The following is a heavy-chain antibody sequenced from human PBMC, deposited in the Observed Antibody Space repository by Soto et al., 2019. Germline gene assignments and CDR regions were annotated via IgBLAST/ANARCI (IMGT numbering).Heavy chain of an antibody. J-gene: IGHJ3*02. CDR2: LIPILGIA. CDR1: GGTFSSYT. CDR3: ASDRTTGTMGAFEI. V-gene: IGHV1-69*02. D-gene: IGHD1-1*01. Sequence: QVQLVQSGAEVKKPGSSVKVSCKASGGTFSSYTISWVRQAPVQGLEWMGRLIPILGIANYAQKFKGRVTITADKSTRTAYMELSSLRSEDTAVYYCASDRTTGTMGAFEIWGQGTMVTVSS.